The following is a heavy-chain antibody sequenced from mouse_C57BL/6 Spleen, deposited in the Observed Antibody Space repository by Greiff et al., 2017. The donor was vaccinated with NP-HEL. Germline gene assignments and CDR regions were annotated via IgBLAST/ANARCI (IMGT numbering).Heavy chain of an antibody. V-gene: IGHV1-81*01. J-gene: IGHJ4*01. D-gene: IGHD1-1*01. CDR3: ARSGCTTVVPDAMDY. Sequence: QVQLKESGAELARPGASVKLSCKASGYTFTSYGISWVKQRTGQGLEWIGEIYPRSGNTYYNEKFKGKATLTADKSSSTAYMELRSLTSEDSAVYFCARSGCTTVVPDAMDYWGQGTSVTVSS. CDR2: IYPRSGNT. CDR1: GYTFTSYG.